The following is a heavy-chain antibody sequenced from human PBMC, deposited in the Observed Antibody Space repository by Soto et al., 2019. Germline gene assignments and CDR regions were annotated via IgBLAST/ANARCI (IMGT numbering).Heavy chain of an antibody. Sequence: EVQLLESGGGLVQPGGSLRLSCAASGFTFSSYAMRWVRQAPVKGLEWVSAISGSGDSTYYADSVKGRFTISRDNSKNTLYLQMNSLRAEDTAVYYCARRGSGSYCDYWGQGKLVTVSS. D-gene: IGHD1-26*01. CDR1: GFTFSSYA. J-gene: IGHJ4*02. CDR2: ISGSGDST. V-gene: IGHV3-23*01. CDR3: ARRGSGSYCDY.